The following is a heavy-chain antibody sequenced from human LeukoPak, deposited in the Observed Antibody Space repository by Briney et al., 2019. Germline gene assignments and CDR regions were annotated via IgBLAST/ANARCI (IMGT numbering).Heavy chain of an antibody. V-gene: IGHV3-48*01. D-gene: IGHD5-18*01. Sequence: GGSLRLSCAASGFTFSSYSMNWVRQAPGKGLEWVSYISSSSSTIYYADSVKGRFTISRDNAKNSLYLQMNSLRAEDTAVYYCARSSRKGVQLWLRDFDYWGQGTLVTVSS. CDR1: GFTFSSYS. CDR2: ISSSSSTI. J-gene: IGHJ4*02. CDR3: ARSSRKGVQLWLRDFDY.